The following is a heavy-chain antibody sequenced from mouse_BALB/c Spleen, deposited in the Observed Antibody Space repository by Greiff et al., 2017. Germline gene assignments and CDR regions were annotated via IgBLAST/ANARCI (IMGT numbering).Heavy chain of an antibody. CDR1: GYTFTSYY. J-gene: IGHJ4*01. Sequence: VKLMESGPELVKPGASVKMSCKASGYTFTSYYIHWVKQRPGQGLEWIGWIYPGDGSTKYNEKFKGKTTLTADKSSSTAYMLLSSLTSEDSAIYFCARDGYYYAMDYWGQGTSVTVSS. CDR2: IYPGDGST. D-gene: IGHD2-3*01. V-gene: IGHV1S56*01. CDR3: ARDGYYYAMDY.